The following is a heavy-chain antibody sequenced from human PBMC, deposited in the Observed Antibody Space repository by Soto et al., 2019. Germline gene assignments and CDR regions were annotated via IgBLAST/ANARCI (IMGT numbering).Heavy chain of an antibody. CDR3: ARRSSWYYYYGMDV. D-gene: IGHD6-13*01. V-gene: IGHV1-8*01. CDR1: GYTFTSYD. CDR2: MNPNSGNT. J-gene: IGHJ6*02. Sequence: ASVKVSCKASGYTFTSYDINWVRQATGQGLEWMGWMNPNSGNTGYAQKFQGRVTMTRNTSISTAYMELSSLRSEDTAVYYCARRSSWYYYYGMDVWGQGTTVTVSS.